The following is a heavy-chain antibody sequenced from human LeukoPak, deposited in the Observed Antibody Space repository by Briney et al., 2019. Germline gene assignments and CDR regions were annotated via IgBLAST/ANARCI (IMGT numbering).Heavy chain of an antibody. CDR2: INHSGST. J-gene: IGHJ5*02. CDR1: GGSFSGYY. D-gene: IGHD4-17*01. Sequence: SETLSPTCAVYGGSFSGYYWSWIRQPPGKGLEWIGEINHSGSTNYNPSLKSRVTISVDTSKNQFSLKLSSVTAADTAVYYCARGLRRRRTVTTIGWFDPWGQGTLVTVSS. CDR3: ARGLRRRRTVTTIGWFDP. V-gene: IGHV4-34*01.